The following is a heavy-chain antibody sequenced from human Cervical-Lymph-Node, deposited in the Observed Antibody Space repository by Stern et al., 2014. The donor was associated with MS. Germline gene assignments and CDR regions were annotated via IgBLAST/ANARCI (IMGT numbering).Heavy chain of an antibody. CDR1: GGSISSAGYY. Sequence: QLQLQESGPGLVKPSQTLSLTCSVSGGSISSAGYYWTWIRQRPGKGLEWIGNIYSSGNTYYNPSLKSRLIISLDTSMNQFSLRLTSVTAADTAVYYCATDKAMLAPAPRGMDVWGQGTTVTV. J-gene: IGHJ6*02. D-gene: IGHD2-2*01. CDR2: IYSSGNT. V-gene: IGHV4-31*03. CDR3: ATDKAMLAPAPRGMDV.